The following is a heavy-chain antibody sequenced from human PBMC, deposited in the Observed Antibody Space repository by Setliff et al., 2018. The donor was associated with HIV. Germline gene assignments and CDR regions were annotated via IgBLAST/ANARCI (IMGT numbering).Heavy chain of an antibody. CDR2: ISVSGTDI. Sequence: GGSLRLSCAASGFTFSSYAMSWIRQAPGKGLELLSYISVSGTDIKYADSVKGRFTISRDNAKNSLYLQMNSLRAEDTAVYYCATDPRRLSYWGQGTLVTVSS. CDR3: ATDPRRLSY. V-gene: IGHV3-11*04. J-gene: IGHJ4*02. CDR1: GFTFSSYA. D-gene: IGHD2-21*01.